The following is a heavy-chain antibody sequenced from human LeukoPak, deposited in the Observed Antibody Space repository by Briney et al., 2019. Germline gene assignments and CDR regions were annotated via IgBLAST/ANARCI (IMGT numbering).Heavy chain of an antibody. CDR3: ARHYEVDPFDY. Sequence: SETLSLTCTVSGGSISSSSYYWGWIRQPPGKGLESIGSIYYSGSTYYNPSLKSRVTISVDTSKNQFSLKLSSVTAADTAVYYCARHYEVDPFDYWGQGTLVTVSS. V-gene: IGHV4-39*01. CDR1: GGSISSSSYY. CDR2: IYYSGST. D-gene: IGHD3-3*01. J-gene: IGHJ4*02.